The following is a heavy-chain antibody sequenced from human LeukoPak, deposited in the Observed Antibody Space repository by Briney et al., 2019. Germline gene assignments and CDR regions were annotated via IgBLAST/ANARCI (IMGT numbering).Heavy chain of an antibody. J-gene: IGHJ4*02. CDR3: ARHFYGSYPVGDY. CDR2: IYPADSDI. D-gene: IGHD1-26*01. V-gene: IGHV5-51*01. Sequence: GESLKISCKGSGYSINNYWIGWVRQMPGKGLEWMGIIYPADSDIRYSPSFQGQVTISADKSVTTAYLQWSSLKASDSGMYYCARHFYGSYPVGDYWGQGTPVTVSS. CDR1: GYSINNYW.